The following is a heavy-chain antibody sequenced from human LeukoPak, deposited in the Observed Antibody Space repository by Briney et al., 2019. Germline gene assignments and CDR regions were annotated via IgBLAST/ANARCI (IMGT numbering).Heavy chain of an antibody. Sequence: GGSLRLSCAASGFTVSSNYMSWVRQAPGKGLEWVSVIYSGGSTYYADSVKGRFTISRDNSKNTLYLQMNSLRAEDTAVYYCARDHGSSSPGAFDIWGQGTMVTVS. CDR3: ARDHGSSSPGAFDI. V-gene: IGHV3-53*01. J-gene: IGHJ3*02. CDR1: GFTVSSNY. CDR2: IYSGGST. D-gene: IGHD6-13*01.